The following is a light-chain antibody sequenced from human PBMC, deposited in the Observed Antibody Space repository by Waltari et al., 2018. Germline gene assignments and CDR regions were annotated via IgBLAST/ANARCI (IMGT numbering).Light chain of an antibody. CDR3: QQYDWSPPGYT. CDR1: QTVDSNP. Sequence: IALTQSPGTLSLSPGERATLSCRPSQTVDSNPVAWYQQRPGQVPRLLIFAASSRATGIPDRFSASGSGTDFTLTISRLEPEDFAVYYCQQYDWSPPGYTFGQGTKLEIK. V-gene: IGKV3-20*01. CDR2: AAS. J-gene: IGKJ2*01.